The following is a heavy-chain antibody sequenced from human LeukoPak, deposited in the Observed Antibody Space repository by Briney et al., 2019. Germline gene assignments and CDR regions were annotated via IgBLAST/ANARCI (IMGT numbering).Heavy chain of an antibody. Sequence: GGSLRLSCAASGFTFSSYAMSWVRQAPGKGLEWVSVIYSGGSTYYADSVKGRFTISRDNSKNTLYLQMNSLRAEDTAVYYCARNAVAGYDFFDYWGQGTLVTVSS. CDR3: ARNAVAGYDFFDY. V-gene: IGHV3-66*01. D-gene: IGHD6-19*01. CDR1: GFTFSSYA. CDR2: IYSGGST. J-gene: IGHJ4*02.